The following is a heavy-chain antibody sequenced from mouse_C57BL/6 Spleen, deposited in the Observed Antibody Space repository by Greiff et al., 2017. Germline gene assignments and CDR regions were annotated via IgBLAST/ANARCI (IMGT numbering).Heavy chain of an antibody. J-gene: IGHJ2*01. CDR1: GFTFSSYS. V-gene: IGHV5-4*01. CDR3: ARDLTGDY. Sequence: DVQLLESGGGLVKPGGSLKLSCAASGFTFSSYSMSWVRQTPEKRLEWVATISDGGSYTDYPDNVKGRITISRDNAKNNLYLQMSHLKSEDTAMYYCARDLTGDYWGQGTTLTVSS. CDR2: ISDGGSYT. D-gene: IGHD1-1*01.